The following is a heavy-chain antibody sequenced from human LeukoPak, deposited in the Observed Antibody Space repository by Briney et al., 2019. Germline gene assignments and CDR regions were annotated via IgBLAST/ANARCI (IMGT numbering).Heavy chain of an antibody. CDR2: ISYDGSNK. CDR1: GFTFSSYA. J-gene: IGHJ4*02. CDR3: AKVGGSGSYFDY. Sequence: PGGSLRLSCAASGFTFSSYAMHWVRQAPGKGLEWVAVISYDGSNKYYADSVKGRFTISRDNSKNTLYLQMNSLRAEDTAVYYCAKVGGSGSYFDYWGQGTLVTVSS. D-gene: IGHD1-26*01. V-gene: IGHV3-30-3*01.